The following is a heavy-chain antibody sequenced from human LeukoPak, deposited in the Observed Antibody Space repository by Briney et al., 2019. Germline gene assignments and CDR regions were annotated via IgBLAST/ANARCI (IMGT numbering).Heavy chain of an antibody. Sequence: GGSLRLSCAASGFTFSDYYMSWIRQAPGKGLEWVSCISSRSGSSIYYADSVKGRFTISRDNAKNSLYLQMNSLRAEDTALYYCARDKTGYSSGLGMDVWGQGTTVTVSS. CDR3: ARDKTGYSSGLGMDV. CDR2: ISSRSGSSI. J-gene: IGHJ6*02. CDR1: GFTFSDYY. V-gene: IGHV3-11*01. D-gene: IGHD6-19*01.